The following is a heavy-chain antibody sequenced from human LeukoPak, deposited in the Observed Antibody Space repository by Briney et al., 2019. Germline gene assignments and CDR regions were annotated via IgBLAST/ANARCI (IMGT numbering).Heavy chain of an antibody. V-gene: IGHV4-30-4*01. CDR3: ALTYYYDSSGYYFDY. CDR1: GGSISSGDYY. Sequence: SETLSLTCTVSGGSISSGDYYWSWTRQPPGKGLEWIGYIYYSGSTYYNPSLKSRVTISVDTSKNQFSLKLSSVTAADTAVYYCALTYYYDSSGYYFDYWGQGTLVTVSS. CDR2: IYYSGST. J-gene: IGHJ4*02. D-gene: IGHD3-22*01.